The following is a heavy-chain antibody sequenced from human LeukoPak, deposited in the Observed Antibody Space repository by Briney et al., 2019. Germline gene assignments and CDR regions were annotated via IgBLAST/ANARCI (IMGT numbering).Heavy chain of an antibody. D-gene: IGHD4-17*01. CDR2: INAGNGNT. J-gene: IGHJ4*02. CDR3: AGDDYGDPSFDY. Sequence: SVKVSCKASGYTFTSYAMHWVRQAPGQRLEWMGWINAGNGNTKYSQKFQGRVTITRDTSASTAYMELSSLRSEDTAVYYCAGDDYGDPSFDYWGQGTLVTVSS. CDR1: GYTFTSYA. V-gene: IGHV1-3*01.